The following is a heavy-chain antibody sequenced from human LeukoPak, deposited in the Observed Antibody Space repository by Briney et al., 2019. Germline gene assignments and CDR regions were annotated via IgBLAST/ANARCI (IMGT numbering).Heavy chain of an antibody. Sequence: GGSLRLSCAASTLTFSDYSLNWVRQAPGKGLEWVSSISSSRHIYYGDSVKGRFTISRDNAKNLLHLQMNSLRAEDTAVYYCASSHIPTGQGWLFYYYMDVWGKGTTVTVSS. CDR1: TLTFSDYS. D-gene: IGHD1-1*01. CDR2: ISSSRHI. V-gene: IGHV3-69-1*01. CDR3: ASSHIPTGQGWLFYYYMDV. J-gene: IGHJ6*03.